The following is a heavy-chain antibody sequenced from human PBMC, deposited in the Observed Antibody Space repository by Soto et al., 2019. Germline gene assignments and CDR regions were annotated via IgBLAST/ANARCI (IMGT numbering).Heavy chain of an antibody. V-gene: IGHV3-48*02. CDR3: ARDLEPSSGFNNWFDP. J-gene: IGHJ5*02. CDR2: ISSSSSTI. CDR1: GFTFSSYS. Sequence: PGGSLRLSCAASGFTFSSYSMNWVRQAPGKGLEWVSYISSSSSTIYYADSVKGRFTISRDNAKNSLYLQMNSLRDEDTAVYYCARDLEPSSGFNNWFDPWGQGTLVTVSS. D-gene: IGHD3-22*01.